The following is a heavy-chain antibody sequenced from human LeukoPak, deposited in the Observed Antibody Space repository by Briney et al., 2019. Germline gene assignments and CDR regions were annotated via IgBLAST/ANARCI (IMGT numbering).Heavy chain of an antibody. CDR3: ASPGYCSSTSCSYYYYYGMDV. D-gene: IGHD2-2*01. CDR2: IYYSGST. J-gene: IGHJ6*02. Sequence: SETLSLTCTVSGGSISSSRYYWGWIRQPPGKGLEWIGSIYYSGSTYYNPSLKSRVTISVDTSKNQFSLKLSSVTAADTAVYYCASPGYCSSTSCSYYYYYGMDVWGQGTTVTVSS. V-gene: IGHV4-39*01. CDR1: GGSISSSRYY.